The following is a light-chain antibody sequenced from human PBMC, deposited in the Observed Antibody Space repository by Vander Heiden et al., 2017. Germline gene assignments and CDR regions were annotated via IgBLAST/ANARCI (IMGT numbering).Light chain of an antibody. CDR2: DAS. Sequence: EIVMTQSPATLSVSPGERATLSCRASQSVSSNLAWYQQKPGQAPRLLIYDASIRATGIPARFSGSGSGTEFTLTISSLQSEDFAVYYCQQYNNWPSITFGPGTKVDIK. CDR3: QQYNNWPSIT. CDR1: QSVSSN. J-gene: IGKJ3*01. V-gene: IGKV3-15*01.